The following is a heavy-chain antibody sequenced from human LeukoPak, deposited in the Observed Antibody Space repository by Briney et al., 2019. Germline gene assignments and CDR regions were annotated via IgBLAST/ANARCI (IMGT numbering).Heavy chain of an antibody. V-gene: IGHV3-53*01. Sequence: PGGSLRLSCAASGFTLRSFYMSWVRQAPGKGLEWVSVIYNDGRTFYSDSVKGRFTISRDDSKNTLSLQMNSLRADDTAVYYCARGTGEVTAGYYWGQGTLVTVSS. CDR1: GFTLRSFY. CDR2: IYNDGRT. D-gene: IGHD2-21*02. J-gene: IGHJ4*02. CDR3: ARGTGEVTAGYY.